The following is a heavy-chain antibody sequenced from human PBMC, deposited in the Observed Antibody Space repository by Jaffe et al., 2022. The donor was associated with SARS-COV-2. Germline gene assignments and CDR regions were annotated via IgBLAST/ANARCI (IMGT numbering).Heavy chain of an antibody. V-gene: IGHV3-15*01. CDR1: GFTFSNAW. D-gene: IGHD5-12*01. CDR3: TTDVEMATDGLDY. CDR2: IKSKTDGGTT. Sequence: EVQLVESGGGLVKPGGSLRLSCAASGFTFSNAWMSWVRQAPGKGLEWVGRIKSKTDGGTTDYAAPVKGRFTISRDDSKNTLYLQMNSLKTEDTAVYYCTTDVEMATDGLDYWGQGTLVTVSS. J-gene: IGHJ4*02.